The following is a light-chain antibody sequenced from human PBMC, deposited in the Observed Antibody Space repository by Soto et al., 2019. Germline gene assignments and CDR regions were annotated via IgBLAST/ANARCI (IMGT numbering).Light chain of an antibody. J-gene: IGKJ1*01. CDR2: AAS. Sequence: EIVLTQSPGTLSLSPGERATLSCRASQSVSSSYLAWYQQKPGKAPKLLIYAASSLQSGVPSRFSGSGSGTDFTLTISSLQPEDFAVYYCQQYNNWPQTFGQGTKVDIK. CDR1: QSVSSSY. V-gene: IGKV3-20*01. CDR3: QQYNNWPQT.